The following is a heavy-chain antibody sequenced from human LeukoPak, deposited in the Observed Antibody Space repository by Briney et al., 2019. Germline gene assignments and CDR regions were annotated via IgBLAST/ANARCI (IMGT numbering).Heavy chain of an antibody. D-gene: IGHD6-13*01. CDR3: AKVARSSSWSYYFDY. CDR2: ISGTGGST. Sequence: PGGSLRLSCAASGFTFSSYAMSWVRQAPGKGLEWVSGISGTGGSTDYADSVKGRFTISRDNSKSTLYLQMNSLSAEDTALYYCAKVARSSSWSYYFDYWGQGTLVTVSS. CDR1: GFTFSSYA. V-gene: IGHV3-23*01. J-gene: IGHJ4*02.